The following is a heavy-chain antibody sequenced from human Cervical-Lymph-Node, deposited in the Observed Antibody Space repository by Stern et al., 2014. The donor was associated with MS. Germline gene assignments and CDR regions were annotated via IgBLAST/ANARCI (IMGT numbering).Heavy chain of an antibody. V-gene: IGHV3-21*01. D-gene: IGHD1-1*01. Sequence: EVQLVESGGGLVKPGGSLILSCAASGFTFSSYSMNWVRQAPGKGLEWVSSISSSSSYIYYADSVKGRFTISRDNAKNSLYLQMNSLRAEDTAVYYCAPSTTGTMNFDYWGQGTLVTVSS. J-gene: IGHJ4*02. CDR3: APSTTGTMNFDY. CDR1: GFTFSSYS. CDR2: ISSSSSYI.